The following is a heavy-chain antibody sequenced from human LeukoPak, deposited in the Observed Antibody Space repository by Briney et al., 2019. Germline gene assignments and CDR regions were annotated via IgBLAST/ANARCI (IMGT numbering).Heavy chain of an antibody. V-gene: IGHV1-69*04. D-gene: IGHD6-13*01. CDR1: RGTFSSYA. J-gene: IGHJ4*02. CDR2: IIPILGIA. CDR3: ASEIAAAGTGGFDY. Sequence: SSVKVSCKASRGTFSSYAISSVRQAPGQGLEWMGRIIPILGIANYPQKFQGRVTITADKSTSTAYMELSRLRSEDTAMYYCASEIAAAGTGGFDYWGEGTLVTVSS.